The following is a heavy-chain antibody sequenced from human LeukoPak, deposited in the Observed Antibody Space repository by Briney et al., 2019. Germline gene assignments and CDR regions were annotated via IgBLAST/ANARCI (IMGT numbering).Heavy chain of an antibody. V-gene: IGHV4-59*01. CDR2: IYYSGST. J-gene: IGHJ6*02. Sequence: PSETLSLTCTVSGGSISSYYWSWIRQPPGKGLEWIGYIYYSGSTNYNPSLKSRVTISVDTSKNQFSLKLSSVTAADTAVYYCARDNPRGRYYDFWRGYQHSYGMDVWGQGTTVTVSS. CDR1: GGSISSYY. D-gene: IGHD3-3*01. CDR3: ARDNPRGRYYDFWRGYQHSYGMDV.